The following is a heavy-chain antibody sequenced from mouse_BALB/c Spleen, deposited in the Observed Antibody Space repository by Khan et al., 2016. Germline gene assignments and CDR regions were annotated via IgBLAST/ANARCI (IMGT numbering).Heavy chain of an antibody. D-gene: IGHD1-1*01. CDR1: GYSITSDYA. J-gene: IGHJ3*01. Sequence: EVQLQESGPGLVKPSQSLSLTCTATGYSITSDYAWNWIRQFPGNKLEWMGYLGYSGSTSYNPSLKSRTSITLDSSKNQVFLQLNSLTTEDTATYYCALLRLAYWGQGTLVTVSA. CDR3: ALLRLAY. CDR2: LGYSGST. V-gene: IGHV3-2*02.